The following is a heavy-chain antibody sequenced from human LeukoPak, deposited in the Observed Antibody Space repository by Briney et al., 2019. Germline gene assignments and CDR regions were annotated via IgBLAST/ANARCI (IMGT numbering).Heavy chain of an antibody. CDR1: GYSFTSYW. J-gene: IGHJ3*02. CDR2: IYPGDSDT. CDR3: ARSRAPHGSGSYGAFDI. D-gene: IGHD3-10*01. V-gene: IGHV5-51*01. Sequence: GESLKISCKGSGYSFTSYWIGWVRQMPGKGLEWMGIIYPGDSDTRYSPSFQGQVTISADKSISTAYLQWSSLKASDTAMYYCARSRAPHGSGSYGAFDIWGQGTMVTVSS.